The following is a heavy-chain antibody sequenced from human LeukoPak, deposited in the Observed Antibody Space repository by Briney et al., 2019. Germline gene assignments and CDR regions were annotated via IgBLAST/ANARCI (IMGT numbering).Heavy chain of an antibody. CDR2: INAYNGNT. CDR1: GYTFISHR. CDR3: ARDSSGSDNQKEYYLGY. J-gene: IGHJ4*02. D-gene: IGHD1-26*01. Sequence: ASVKVSCKASGYTFISHRISWVRQAPGQGLEWMGWINAYNGNTNYAQKVQGRVTMTTDTSISTDYMELTRLGADETGVYGCARDSSGSDNQKEYYLGYWGEGGLVAV. V-gene: IGHV1-18*01.